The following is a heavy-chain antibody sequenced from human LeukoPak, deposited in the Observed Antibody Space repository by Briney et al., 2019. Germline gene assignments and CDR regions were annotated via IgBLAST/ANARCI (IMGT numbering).Heavy chain of an antibody. CDR2: ISSGSSYI. D-gene: IGHD5-12*01. J-gene: IGHJ4*02. CDR1: GFIFSAYN. CDR3: ARAPGYRSFLDY. V-gene: IGHV3-21*06. Sequence: PGGSLRLSCAASGFIFSAYNMNWVRQAPGKGLEWVSFISSGSSYIYYADSVKGRFTISGDNAKNSLYLQMNSLRAEDMAVYYCARAPGYRSFLDYWGQGTLVTVSS.